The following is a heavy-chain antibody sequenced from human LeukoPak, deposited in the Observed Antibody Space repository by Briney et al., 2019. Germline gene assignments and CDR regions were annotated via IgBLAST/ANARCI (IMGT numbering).Heavy chain of an antibody. CDR3: ALQRGYCSGGSCYGYFDY. Sequence: GGSLRLSCAASGFTFSSYAMSWVRQAPGKGPEWVSAISGSGGSTYYADSVKGRFTISRDNSKNTLYLQMNSLRAEDTAVYYCALQRGYCSGGSCYGYFDYWGQGTLVTVSS. J-gene: IGHJ4*02. V-gene: IGHV3-23*01. D-gene: IGHD2-15*01. CDR2: ISGSGGST. CDR1: GFTFSSYA.